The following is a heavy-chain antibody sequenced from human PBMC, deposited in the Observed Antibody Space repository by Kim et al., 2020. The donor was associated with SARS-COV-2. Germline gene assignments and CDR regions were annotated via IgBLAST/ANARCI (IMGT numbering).Heavy chain of an antibody. V-gene: IGHV4-39*01. Sequence: SETLSLTCTVSGGSISRNSHYWGWIRQPPGKGLEWIGNFYYGGSAYYNPSLKSRVSISVDASKNQFSLRLNSVTAADTAVYYCARRGRGGYDLGYYYYEMDVWGQGITVTVSS. CDR2: FYYGGSA. CDR1: GGSISRNSHY. J-gene: IGHJ6*02. CDR3: ARRGRGGYDLGYYYYEMDV. D-gene: IGHD5-12*01.